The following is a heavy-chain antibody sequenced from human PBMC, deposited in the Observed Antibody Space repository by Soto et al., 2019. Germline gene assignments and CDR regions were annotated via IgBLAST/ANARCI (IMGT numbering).Heavy chain of an antibody. Sequence: EVQLVESGGGLVKPGGSLRLSCAASGFSFSDYSMNWVRQAPGKGLEWVSCISGSSSYIYYADSLKGRVTVYRDNAEKSLYLQMNSLRAEDTGVYYCARDGAYCSGTGCRDYYHYMDVWGKGTTVTVSS. CDR1: GFSFSDYS. J-gene: IGHJ6*03. CDR3: ARDGAYCSGTGCRDYYHYMDV. CDR2: ISGSSSYI. V-gene: IGHV3-21*01. D-gene: IGHD2-2*01.